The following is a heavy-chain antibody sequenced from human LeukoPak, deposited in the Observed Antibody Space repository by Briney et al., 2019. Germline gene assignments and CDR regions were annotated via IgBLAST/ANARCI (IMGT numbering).Heavy chain of an antibody. CDR2: FDPEDDET. V-gene: IGHV1-24*01. J-gene: IGHJ5*02. CDR1: GYTLTELS. D-gene: IGHD4-17*01. Sequence: AASVNVSCKVSGYTLTELSMHWVRQAPGKGLERMGGFDPEDDETIYAQKFQGRVTMTEDTSTDTAYMELSSLRSEDTAVYYCTIYGEDLFRNWFDPWGQGTLVTVSS. CDR3: TIYGEDLFRNWFDP.